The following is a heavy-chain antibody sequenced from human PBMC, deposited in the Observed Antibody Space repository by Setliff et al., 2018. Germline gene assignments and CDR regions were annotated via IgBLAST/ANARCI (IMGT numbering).Heavy chain of an antibody. Sequence: PSETLSLTCAVYGGSFSTYYWIWLRKPPGKGLEWIGYIYYSGNTNYNPSLKSRVTLSIDTSKNQFSLKLSSVTAADTAVYHCARGKTFFGAFIRAFDIWGQGRMVTVSS. V-gene: IGHV4-59*01. J-gene: IGHJ3*02. CDR1: GGSFSTYY. CDR2: IYYSGNT. CDR3: ARGKTFFGAFIRAFDI. D-gene: IGHD3-3*01.